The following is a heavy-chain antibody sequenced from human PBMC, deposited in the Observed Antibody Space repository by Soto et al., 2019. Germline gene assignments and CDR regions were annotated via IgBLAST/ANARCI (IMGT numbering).Heavy chain of an antibody. CDR2: INAGVFNT. CDR3: AKERQPDNIWSFDY. D-gene: IGHD3-9*01. CDR1: GFIFSGYT. Sequence: PGGSLRLSCSASGFIFSGYTMNWVRLAPGKGLEWVAGINAGVFNTYYTDSVSGRFTISRDNSRNMLYLQMNSLRVDDTAVYYCAKERQPDNIWSFDYWGQGALVTVSS. V-gene: IGHV3-23*01. J-gene: IGHJ4*02.